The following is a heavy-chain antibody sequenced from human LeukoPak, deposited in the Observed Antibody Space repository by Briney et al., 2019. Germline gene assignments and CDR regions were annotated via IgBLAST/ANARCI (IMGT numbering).Heavy chain of an antibody. CDR3: ARALGYYDSKSLFDY. CDR2: IYYSGST. Sequence: SETLSLTCTVSGGSISSYYWSWIRQPPGKGLEWIGYIYYSGSTYYNPSLKSRVTISVDTSKNQFSLKLSSATAADTAVYYCARALGYYDSKSLFDYWGQGTLVTVSS. D-gene: IGHD3-22*01. CDR1: GGSISSYY. V-gene: IGHV4-59*08. J-gene: IGHJ4*02.